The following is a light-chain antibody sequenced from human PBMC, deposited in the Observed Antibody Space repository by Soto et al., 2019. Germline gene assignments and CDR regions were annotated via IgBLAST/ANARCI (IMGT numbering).Light chain of an antibody. J-gene: IGLJ2*01. CDR3: QSCDSSLSEDVV. V-gene: IGLV1-40*01. CDR1: SSNIGAGYD. Sequence: QSVLTQPPSVSGAPGQRVTISCTGSSSNIGAGYDVHWYQQLPGTAPKLLIYGNNNRPSGVPDRFSGSKSGTSASLAITGLQAEDEADYYYQSCDSSLSEDVVFGGGTKLTVL. CDR2: GNN.